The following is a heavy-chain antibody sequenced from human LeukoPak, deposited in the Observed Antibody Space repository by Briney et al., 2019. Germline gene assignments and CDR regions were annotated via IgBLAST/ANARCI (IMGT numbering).Heavy chain of an antibody. CDR1: GFTVSSNY. D-gene: IGHD3-10*01. Sequence: PGGSLRLSCAASGFTVSSNYMSWVRQAPGKGLEWVSVIYSGGSTYYADSVKGRFTISRDNSKNTLYLQMNTLRAEDTAVYYCARLSYYCASGSCSSVDVWGQGTTVTVSS. CDR2: IYSGGST. V-gene: IGHV3-53*01. J-gene: IGHJ6*02. CDR3: ARLSYYCASGSCSSVDV.